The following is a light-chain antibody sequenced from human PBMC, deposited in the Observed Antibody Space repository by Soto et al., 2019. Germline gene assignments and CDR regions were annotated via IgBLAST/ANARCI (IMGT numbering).Light chain of an antibody. CDR1: SSDVGGYNY. J-gene: IGLJ3*02. CDR2: DVN. V-gene: IGLV2-14*01. Sequence: QSALTQPASVSGSPGQSITISCTGTSSDVGGYNYVSWYQQEPGKAPKLIIYDVNNRPSGVSNRFSGAKSGNTASLLISGLQAEGEADYYCYSFTASTTWVFGGGTKLTVL. CDR3: YSFTASTTWV.